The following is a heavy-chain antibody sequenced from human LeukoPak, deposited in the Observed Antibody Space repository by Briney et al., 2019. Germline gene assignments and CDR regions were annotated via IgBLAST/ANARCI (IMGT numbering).Heavy chain of an antibody. D-gene: IGHD3-22*01. CDR3: ARSWSSGYWFPATASFDY. V-gene: IGHV1-3*03. CDR2: INAGNGNT. CDR1: GYTFTSYA. Sequence: GASVKVSCKASGYTFTSYAMHWVRQAPGQRLEWMGWINAGNGNTKYSQEFQGRVTITRDTSASTAYMELSSLRSEDMAVYYCARSWSSGYWFPATASFDYWGQGTLVTVSS. J-gene: IGHJ4*02.